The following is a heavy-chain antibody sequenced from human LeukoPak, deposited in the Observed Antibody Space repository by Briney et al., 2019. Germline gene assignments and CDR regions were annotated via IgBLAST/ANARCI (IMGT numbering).Heavy chain of an antibody. CDR1: GYTFTGYY. CDR3: ARSVGYRSLSKNAFDI. V-gene: IGHV1-2*06. CDR2: INPNSGGT. J-gene: IGHJ3*02. Sequence: ASLKVSCKASGYTFTGYYMHWVRQAPGQGLEWMGRINPNSGGTNYAQKFQGRVTMTRDTSISTAYMELSRLRSDDTAVYYCARSVGYRSLSKNAFDIWGQGTMVTVSS. D-gene: IGHD5-18*01.